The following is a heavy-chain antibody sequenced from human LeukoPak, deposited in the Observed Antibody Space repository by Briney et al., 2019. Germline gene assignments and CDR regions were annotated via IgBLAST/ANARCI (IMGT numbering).Heavy chain of an antibody. V-gene: IGHV1-2*02. CDR1: GYTFTGYY. CDR3: ARSSYSSSWFDY. Sequence: ASVKVSCKASGYTFTGYYMHWVRQAPGQGLEWMGWINPNSGGTNYAQKFQGRVTMTRDTSISTAYMELSRLRSDDTAVYYCARSSYSSSWFDYWGQGTLVTVSS. D-gene: IGHD6-13*01. J-gene: IGHJ4*02. CDR2: INPNSGGT.